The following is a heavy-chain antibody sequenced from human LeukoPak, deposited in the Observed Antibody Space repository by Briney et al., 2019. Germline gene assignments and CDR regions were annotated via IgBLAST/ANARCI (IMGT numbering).Heavy chain of an antibody. J-gene: IGHJ4*02. CDR2: ISYDGSSK. D-gene: IGHD1-26*01. CDR3: ARDEGSYYSSFDY. V-gene: IGHV3-30*03. Sequence: GGSLRLSCVVSDFTLSNHGMHWVRQAPGKGLEWVAVISYDGSSKYYADSVKGRFTISRDNSKNTLYLQMNSLRAEDTAVYYCARDEGSYYSSFDYWGQGTLVTVSS. CDR1: DFTLSNHG.